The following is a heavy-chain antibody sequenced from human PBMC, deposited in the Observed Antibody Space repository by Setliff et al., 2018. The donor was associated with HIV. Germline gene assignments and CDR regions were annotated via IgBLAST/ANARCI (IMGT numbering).Heavy chain of an antibody. J-gene: IGHJ5*02. Sequence: ASVKVSCKASGYTFTSYDISWVRQATGQGLEWMGWMNPNSGNTGYSQKFQVRVTITRSTSISTAYMELSSLRSEDTAVYYCARVVTGGGNWFDPWGQGTLVTVSS. CDR2: MNPNSGNT. D-gene: IGHD2-21*02. V-gene: IGHV1-8*03. CDR3: ARVVTGGGNWFDP. CDR1: GYTFTSYD.